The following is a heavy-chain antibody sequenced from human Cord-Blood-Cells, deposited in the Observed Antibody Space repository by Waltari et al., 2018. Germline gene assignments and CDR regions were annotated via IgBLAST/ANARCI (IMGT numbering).Heavy chain of an antibody. CDR3: ARQDIVVVPAAIGYFYY. D-gene: IGHD2-2*01. CDR2: IYYSGST. CDR1: GGSISSSSYY. V-gene: IGHV4-39*01. J-gene: IGHJ4*02. Sequence: QLQLQESGPGLVQPSETLSLTCTVSGGSISSSSYYWGWIRKPPGKGLEWIGSIYYSGSTYYNPSLKSRVTISVDTSKNQFSLKLSSVTAADTAVYYCARQDIVVVPAAIGYFYYWGQGTLVTVSS.